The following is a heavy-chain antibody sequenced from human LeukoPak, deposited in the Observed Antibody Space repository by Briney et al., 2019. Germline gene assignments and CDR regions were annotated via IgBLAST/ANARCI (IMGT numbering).Heavy chain of an antibody. CDR3: AKAPAAYYYDSSGYYYFDY. D-gene: IGHD3-22*01. J-gene: IGHJ4*02. V-gene: IGHV3-23*01. CDR2: ISGSGGST. Sequence: GGSLRLSCAASGFTFSSYAMSWVRQAPGKGLEWVSAISGSGGSTYYADSVKGRFTISRDNSKNTLYLQMNSLRAEDTAVYYCAKAPAAYYYDSSGYYYFDYWGQGTLVTVSS. CDR1: GFTFSSYA.